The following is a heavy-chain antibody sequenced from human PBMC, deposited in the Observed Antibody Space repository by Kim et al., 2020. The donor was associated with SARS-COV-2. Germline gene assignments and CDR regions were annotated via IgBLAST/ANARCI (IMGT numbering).Heavy chain of an antibody. J-gene: IGHJ4*02. V-gene: IGHV1-3*01. D-gene: IGHD1-26*01. Sequence: KYSQKFQGRVTITRETSASTAYMELSSLGSEDTAVYYWARVGEGWVPNLGFWGQGTLVTVSS. CDR3: ARVGEGWVPNLGF.